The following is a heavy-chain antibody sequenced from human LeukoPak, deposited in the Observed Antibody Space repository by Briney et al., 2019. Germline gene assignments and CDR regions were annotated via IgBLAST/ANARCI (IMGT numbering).Heavy chain of an antibody. Sequence: SETLSLTCTVSGGSNYWSWIRQPPGKGLEWIGYIHYSGSTRNNPSLKSRVTISIDTSKNQFSLKLNSVTAADTAVYYCARHSNWNAGVDYSDPWGQGTLVTVSS. J-gene: IGHJ5*02. CDR3: ARHSNWNAGVDYSDP. CDR2: IHYSGST. D-gene: IGHD1-20*01. CDR1: GGSNY. V-gene: IGHV4-59*08.